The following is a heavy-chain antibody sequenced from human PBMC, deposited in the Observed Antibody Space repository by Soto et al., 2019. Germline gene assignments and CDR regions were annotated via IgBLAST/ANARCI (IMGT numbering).Heavy chain of an antibody. D-gene: IGHD6-6*01. J-gene: IGHJ6*02. Sequence: SGPTLVNPTQTLTLTCTFSGFSLSTSGMCVSWIRQPPGKALEWLALIDWDDDKYYSTSLKTRLTISKDTSKNQVVLTMTNMEPVDTATYYCARKYSSFPYYGMDVWGQGTTVTVSS. CDR3: ARKYSSFPYYGMDV. CDR1: GFSLSTSGMC. CDR2: IDWDDDK. V-gene: IGHV2-70*01.